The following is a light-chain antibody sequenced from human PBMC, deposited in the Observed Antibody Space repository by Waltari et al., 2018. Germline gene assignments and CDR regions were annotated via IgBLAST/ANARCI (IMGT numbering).Light chain of an antibody. Sequence: QSALTQPASVSGSPGQSITISCTGTSSDVGGYNYVSRYQQHPGKAPKLMIYDVSNRPSGVSNRFSGSKSGNTASLTISGLQAEDEADYYCSSYTSSSTAGSYVFGTGTKVTVL. CDR3: SSYTSSSTAGSYV. V-gene: IGLV2-14*03. CDR1: SSDVGGYNY. J-gene: IGLJ1*01. CDR2: DVS.